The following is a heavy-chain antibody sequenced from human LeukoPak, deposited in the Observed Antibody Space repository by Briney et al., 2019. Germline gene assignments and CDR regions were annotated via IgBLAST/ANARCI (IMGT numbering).Heavy chain of an antibody. D-gene: IGHD2-2*02. J-gene: IGHJ6*02. Sequence: SETLSLTCAVYVGSFSGYYWSWIRQPPGKGLEWIGEINHSGSTNYNPSLKSRVTISVDTSKNQFSLKLSSVTAADTAVYYCARGDGYCSSTSCYTHGTDVWGQGTTVTVSS. CDR3: ARGDGYCSSTSCYTHGTDV. V-gene: IGHV4-34*01. CDR1: VGSFSGYY. CDR2: INHSGST.